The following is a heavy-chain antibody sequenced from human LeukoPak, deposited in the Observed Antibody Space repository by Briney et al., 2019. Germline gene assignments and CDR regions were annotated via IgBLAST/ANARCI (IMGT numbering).Heavy chain of an antibody. J-gene: IGHJ5*02. CDR2: IYHSGST. CDR3: ARDGYSSSWYNWFDP. V-gene: IGHV4-38-2*02. CDR1: GYSISSGYY. Sequence: PSETLSLTCTVSGYSISSGYYWGWIRQPPGKGLEWIGSIYHSGSTYYNPSLKSRVTISVDTSKNQFSLKLSSVTAADTAVYYCARDGYSSSWYNWFDPRGQGTLVTVSS. D-gene: IGHD6-13*01.